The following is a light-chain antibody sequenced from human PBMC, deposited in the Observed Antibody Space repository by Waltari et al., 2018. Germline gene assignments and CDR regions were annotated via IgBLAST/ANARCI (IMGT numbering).Light chain of an antibody. Sequence: SSELTQDPAVSVAMGKPVRITCQGDSLRSYYASWYQQRPGQAPILVIYDKNNRPTGVPDRFSGSSSHNTGSLTITGAQAEDEASYYCHSRDASGVAGSFGGGTKLTVL. CDR3: HSRDASGVAGS. CDR1: SLRSYY. CDR2: DKN. J-gene: IGLJ2*01. V-gene: IGLV3-19*01.